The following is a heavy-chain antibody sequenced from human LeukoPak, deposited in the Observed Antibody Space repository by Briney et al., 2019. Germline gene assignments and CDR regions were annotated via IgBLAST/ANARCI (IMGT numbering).Heavy chain of an antibody. CDR3: ATPQLNYYDSSAYY. Sequence: VKVSCKASGGTFSSYAISWVRQAPGQGLEWMGRIIPILGIANYAQKFQGRVTITADKSTSTAYMELSSLRSEDTAVYYCATPQLNYYDSSAYYWGQGTLVTVSS. CDR1: GGTFSSYA. CDR2: IIPILGIA. V-gene: IGHV1-69*04. D-gene: IGHD3-22*01. J-gene: IGHJ4*02.